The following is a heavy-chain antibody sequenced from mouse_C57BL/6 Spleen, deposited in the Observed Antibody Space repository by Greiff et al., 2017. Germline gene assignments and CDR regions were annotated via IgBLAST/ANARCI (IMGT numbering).Heavy chain of an antibody. Sequence: EVMLVESEGGLVQPGSSMKLSCTASGFTFSDYYMAWVRQVPEKGLEWVANINYDGSSTYYLDSLKSRFIISRDNAKNILYLQMSSLKSEDTATYYCAREVMAAWYFDVWGTGTTVTVSS. D-gene: IGHD1-1*02. CDR1: GFTFSDYY. CDR2: INYDGSST. CDR3: AREVMAAWYFDV. V-gene: IGHV5-16*01. J-gene: IGHJ1*03.